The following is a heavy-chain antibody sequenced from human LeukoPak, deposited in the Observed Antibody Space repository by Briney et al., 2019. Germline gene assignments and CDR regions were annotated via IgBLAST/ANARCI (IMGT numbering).Heavy chain of an antibody. J-gene: IGHJ4*02. CDR1: GYTFTGYY. V-gene: IGHV1-2*02. D-gene: IGHD6-13*01. CDR2: INPNSGDT. Sequence: ASVKVSCKASGYTFTGYYMHWVRQAPGQGLEWMGWINPNSGDTNYAQKFQGRVTMTRDTSISTAYMELSRLRSDDTAVYYCAVIAVAGNFDYWGQGTLVTVSS. CDR3: AVIAVAGNFDY.